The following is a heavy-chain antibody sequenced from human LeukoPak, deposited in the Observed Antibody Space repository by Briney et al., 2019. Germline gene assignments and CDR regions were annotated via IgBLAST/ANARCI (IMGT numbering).Heavy chain of an antibody. CDR1: GGTFSSYA. CDR3: ARGSPTVTSDAFDI. J-gene: IGHJ3*02. Sequence: KVSCKASGGTFSSYAISWVRQAPGQGLEWMGGIIPIFGTANYAQKFQGRVTITADKSTSTAYMELSSLRSGDTAVYYCARGSPTVTSDAFDIWGQGTMVTVSS. V-gene: IGHV1-69*06. D-gene: IGHD4-17*01. CDR2: IIPIFGTA.